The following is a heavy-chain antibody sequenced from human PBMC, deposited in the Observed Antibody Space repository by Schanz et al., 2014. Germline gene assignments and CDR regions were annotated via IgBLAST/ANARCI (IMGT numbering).Heavy chain of an antibody. CDR3: AKIERNED. J-gene: IGHJ4*02. CDR1: GFTFSSYW. Sequence: EVQLVESGGGLVQPGGSLRLSCTASGFTFSSYWMHWVRQVPGKGLVWVSAISGSGGSTYYADSVKGRFTISRDNSKNTLYLQMKSLRAEDTAVYFCAKIERNEDWGQGTLVTVSS. CDR2: ISGSGGST. V-gene: IGHV3-23*04. D-gene: IGHD1-1*01.